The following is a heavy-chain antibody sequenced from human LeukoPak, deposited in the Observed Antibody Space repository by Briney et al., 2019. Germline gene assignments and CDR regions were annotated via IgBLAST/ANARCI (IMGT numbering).Heavy chain of an antibody. Sequence: PGGSLRLSCAASGFTFSNYWLLWVRQAPGKGLVWVSRVNFDGTTTNYADSVKGRLTISRDNTKTTLYLQMNSLRAEDTAVYYCVRGAARAYYMDVWGKGTTVTVSS. CDR2: VNFDGTTT. CDR3: VRGAARAYYMDV. CDR1: GFTFSNYW. D-gene: IGHD6-6*01. V-gene: IGHV3-74*01. J-gene: IGHJ6*03.